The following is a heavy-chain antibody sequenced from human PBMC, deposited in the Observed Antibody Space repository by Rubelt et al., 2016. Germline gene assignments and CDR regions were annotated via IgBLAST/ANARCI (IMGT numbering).Heavy chain of an antibody. J-gene: IGHJ4*02. D-gene: IGHD3-22*01. Sequence: QVQLQESGPGLVKPSETLSLTCTVSGGSISSSSYYWGWIRQPPGKGLEWIGSIYYSGSTYYNPSLKSRVTRAVDTSKNQLSLKLSSVTAADTAVYYCARDRRTGTYYYDSSGYSVDWGQGTLVTVSS. V-gene: IGHV4-39*07. CDR1: GGSISSSSYY. CDR3: ARDRRTGTYYYDSSGYSVD. CDR2: IYYSGST.